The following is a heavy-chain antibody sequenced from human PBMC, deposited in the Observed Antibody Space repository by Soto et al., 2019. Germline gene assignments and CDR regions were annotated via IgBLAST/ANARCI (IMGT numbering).Heavy chain of an antibody. CDR2: IYWDDDK. CDR1: GFSLRTSGVG. D-gene: IGHD1-1*01. CDR3: ISLTERLTTN. V-gene: IGHV2-5*02. J-gene: IGHJ4*02. Sequence: SGPTLVNPTQTLTLTCTFSGFSLRTSGVGVGWIRQSPGKALEWLSLIYWDDDKRYSPSLKSRLSITKDTSENQVVLRMTNMAPVDTASYYSISLTERLTTNWGQGTLVTGSS.